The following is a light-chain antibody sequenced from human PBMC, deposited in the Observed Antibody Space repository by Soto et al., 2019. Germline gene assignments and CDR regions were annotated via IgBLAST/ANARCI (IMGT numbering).Light chain of an antibody. CDR2: GAS. CDR1: QSVSRN. J-gene: IGKJ1*01. Sequence: IVMTQSPATLSVSPGERATLSCRASQSVSRNLAWYQQKPGQAPRLLIYGASTRATGIPARFSGSGSGTAVNLTISSLQSEDFAGYYWQQYNNWPPWTFGQGTKVEIK. CDR3: QQYNNWPPWT. V-gene: IGKV3-15*01.